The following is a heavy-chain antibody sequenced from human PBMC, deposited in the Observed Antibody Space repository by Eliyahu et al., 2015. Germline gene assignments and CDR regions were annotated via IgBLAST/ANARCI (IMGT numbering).Heavy chain of an antibody. J-gene: IGHJ4*02. V-gene: IGHV4-34*01. CDR3: ARGRTSPRDFDS. CDR2: INHSGNT. CDR1: GGSFSGYY. Sequence: VYGGSFSGYYWTWIRQVPFRGLEWIAEINHSGNTNYNPSLKSRVSISVDTSKNQFSLKVSSLTAADPAMYYCARGRTSPRDFDSWGQGMLVTVSS. D-gene: IGHD1-14*01.